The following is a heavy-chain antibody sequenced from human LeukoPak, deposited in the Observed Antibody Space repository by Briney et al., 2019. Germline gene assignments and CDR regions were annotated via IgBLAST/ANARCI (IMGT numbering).Heavy chain of an antibody. CDR1: GSSIGRHY. J-gene: IGHJ4*02. Sequence: SETLSLTCSVSGSSIGRHYWTWIRQPPGKGLEWIGYTHFSGSSNYNPSLKSRATTSLDRAKNQISLTLTSVTAADTAVYFCARSKAAGSYDFWGQGTLVTVSS. V-gene: IGHV4-59*11. CDR3: ARSKAAGSYDF. CDR2: THFSGSS. D-gene: IGHD6-13*01.